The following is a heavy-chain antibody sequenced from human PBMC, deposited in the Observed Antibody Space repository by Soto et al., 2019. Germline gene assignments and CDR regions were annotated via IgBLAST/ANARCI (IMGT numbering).Heavy chain of an antibody. J-gene: IGHJ4*02. V-gene: IGHV4-39*01. CDR3: ARRDPVL. Sequence: PSETLSLTCTVSGDSISSSSYYWGWIRQPPGKGLEWIGSIHSSGSAFYNPSLKSRVTVSVDTSKSQFSLRMSSVTATDTAVYYCARRDPVLWGQGTLVTVSS. CDR2: IHSSGSA. D-gene: IGHD2-21*02. CDR1: GDSISSSSYY.